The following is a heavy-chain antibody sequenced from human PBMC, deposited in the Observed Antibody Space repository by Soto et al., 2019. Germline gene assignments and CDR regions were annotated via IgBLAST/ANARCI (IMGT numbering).Heavy chain of an antibody. D-gene: IGHD6-6*01. CDR2: INPNSGGT. CDR1: GYTFTGYY. V-gene: IGHV1-2*02. CDR3: ARDSLRPARYYYYYGMEV. J-gene: IGHJ6*02. Sequence: ASVKVSCKASGYTFTGYYMHWVRQAPGQGLEWMGWINPNSGGTNYAQKFQGRVTMTRDTSISTAYMELSRLRSDDTAVYYCARDSLRPARYYYYYGMEVLGQGTTVNVSS.